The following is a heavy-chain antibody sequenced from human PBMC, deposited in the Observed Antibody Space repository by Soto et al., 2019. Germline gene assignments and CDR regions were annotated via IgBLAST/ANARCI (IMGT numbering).Heavy chain of an antibody. V-gene: IGHV4-59*08. J-gene: IGHJ4*02. Sequence: LSLTCTVSGGSISSYYWSWIRQPPGKGLEWIGYIYYSGSTNYNPSLKSRVTISVDTSKNQFSLKLSSVTAADTAVYYCARHGPLFDDFWSGYFDYWGQGTLVTVSS. CDR2: IYYSGST. CDR3: ARHGPLFDDFWSGYFDY. D-gene: IGHD3-3*01. CDR1: GGSISSYY.